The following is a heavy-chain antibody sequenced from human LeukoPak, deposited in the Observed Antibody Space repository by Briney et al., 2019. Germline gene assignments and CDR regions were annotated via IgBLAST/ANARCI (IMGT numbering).Heavy chain of an antibody. CDR1: GGSISSYY. Sequence: SETLSLTCTVSGGSISSYYWTWIRQPPGKGLEWVGFIYYSGSTYYNPSLKSRVTISVDTSKNQFSLNLRTVTSADTAVYYCTRVHYSGSGLSSYFDYWGQGTLVTVSS. CDR3: TRVHYSGSGLSSYFDY. D-gene: IGHD3-10*01. J-gene: IGHJ4*02. V-gene: IGHV4-59*01. CDR2: IYYSGST.